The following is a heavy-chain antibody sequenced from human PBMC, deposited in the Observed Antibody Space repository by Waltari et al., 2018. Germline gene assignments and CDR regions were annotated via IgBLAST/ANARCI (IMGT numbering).Heavy chain of an antibody. V-gene: IGHV3-23*01. D-gene: IGHD3-22*01. Sequence: EVHLLESGGGLEQPGGSLRLSCAAPGFNFISYAMSWVRQAPGKGLEWVSGISDSGVITKYADSVKGRFTVSRDNSKNTVFLQLNSLRAEDTAIYYCARHLYSIDYLELGNWGQGTLVTVSS. CDR1: GFNFISYA. J-gene: IGHJ4*02. CDR2: ISDSGVIT. CDR3: ARHLYSIDYLELGN.